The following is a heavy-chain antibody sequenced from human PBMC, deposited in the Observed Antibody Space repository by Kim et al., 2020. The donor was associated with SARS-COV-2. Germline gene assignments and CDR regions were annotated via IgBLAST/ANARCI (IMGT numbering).Heavy chain of an antibody. CDR2: T. D-gene: IGHD3-10*01. Sequence: TYYNPSLSSRVTISVDTSKNQFSLKLSSVTAADTAVYYCARDRGSGAFDIWGQGTMVTVSS. CDR3: ARDRGSGAFDI. J-gene: IGHJ3*02. V-gene: IGHV4-31*02.